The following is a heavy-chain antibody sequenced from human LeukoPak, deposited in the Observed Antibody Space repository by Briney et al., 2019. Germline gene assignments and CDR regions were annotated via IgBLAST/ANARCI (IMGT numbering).Heavy chain of an antibody. CDR1: GFTFSSYD. CDR2: INTGSDSI. J-gene: IGHJ4*02. CDR3: ARDLYEVTEPLVDY. V-gene: IGHV3-48*04. D-gene: IGHD3-16*01. Sequence: TGGSLRLSCAASGFTFSSYDMHWVRQAPGKGLEWVSYINTGSDSIYYADSVKGRFTISRDNAKNSLFLQMNSLRVEDTAVYYCARDLYEVTEPLVDYWGQGTLVTVSS.